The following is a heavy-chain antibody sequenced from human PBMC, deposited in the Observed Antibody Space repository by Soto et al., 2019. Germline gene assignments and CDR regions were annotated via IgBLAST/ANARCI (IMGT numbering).Heavy chain of an antibody. CDR2: IIPMFGTA. CDR3: ASGIQLWLRRINNGYSG. J-gene: IGHJ4*02. V-gene: IGHV1-69*05. D-gene: IGHD5-18*01. Sequence: QVQPVQSGAEVKKPESSVKVSCKAPGGTFSTYAISWVRQAPGQGLEWMGGIIPMFGTANYAQRFQDRVTXTXDESTNTVYMELSSLRSEDTAVYFCASGIQLWLRRINNGYSGWGQGTLVTVSS. CDR1: GGTFSTYA.